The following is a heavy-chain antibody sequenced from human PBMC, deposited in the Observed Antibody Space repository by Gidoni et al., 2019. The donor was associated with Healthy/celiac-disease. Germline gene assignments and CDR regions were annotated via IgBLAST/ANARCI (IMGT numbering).Heavy chain of an antibody. J-gene: IGHJ1*01. CDR3: ARAHYYDSSGYYSEYFQH. Sequence: QVQLVQSGAEVKKPGSSVKVSCKASGGTFSSYTISWVRQAPGQGLEWMGRIIPILGIANYAQKFQGRVTITADKSTSTAYMELSSLRSEDTAVYYCARAHYYDSSGYYSEYFQHWGQGTLVTVSS. CDR2: IIPILGIA. CDR1: GGTFSSYT. D-gene: IGHD3-22*01. V-gene: IGHV1-69*02.